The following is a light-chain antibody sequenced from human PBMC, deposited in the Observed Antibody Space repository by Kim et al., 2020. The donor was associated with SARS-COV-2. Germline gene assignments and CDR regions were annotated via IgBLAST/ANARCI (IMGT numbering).Light chain of an antibody. CDR3: QHYGGSAT. CDR2: DAS. Sequence: SPGERATLSCSASQSLARNALAWYQQRPGQSPRPLIYDASRRATGIPERFSGSGSGTDFTLTINRLESEDFAVYYCQHYGGSATFGQGTRLEIK. V-gene: IGKV3-20*01. CDR1: QSLARNA. J-gene: IGKJ5*01.